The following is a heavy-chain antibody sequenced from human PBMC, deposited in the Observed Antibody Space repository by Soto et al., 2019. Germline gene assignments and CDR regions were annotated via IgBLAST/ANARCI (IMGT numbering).Heavy chain of an antibody. CDR1: GYTFTSYV. J-gene: IGHJ3*02. Sequence: GASVKVSCKASGYTFTSYVFSWVRQAPGQGLEWMGWINSYNGNTNYAQKLQGRVTMTTDTSTSTAYMELRSLRSDDTAVYYCARDNPIFHYYGSSGPLGGLDAFDIWGQGTMVTVSS. CDR3: ARDNPIFHYYGSSGPLGGLDAFDI. D-gene: IGHD3-22*01. V-gene: IGHV1-18*01. CDR2: INSYNGNT.